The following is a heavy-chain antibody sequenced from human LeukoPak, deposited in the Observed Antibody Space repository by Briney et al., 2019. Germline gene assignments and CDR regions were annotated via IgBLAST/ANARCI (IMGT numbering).Heavy chain of an antibody. CDR3: ASLTSGYLLEYFQH. J-gene: IGHJ1*01. CDR2: INPNSGGT. CDR1: GYTFTSYD. V-gene: IGHV1-2*06. D-gene: IGHD3-22*01. Sequence: ASVKVSCKASGYTFTSYDINWVRQAPGQGLEWMGRINPNSGGTNYAQKFQGRVTMTRDTSISTAYMELSRLRSDDTAVYYCASLTSGYLLEYFQHWGQGTLVTVSS.